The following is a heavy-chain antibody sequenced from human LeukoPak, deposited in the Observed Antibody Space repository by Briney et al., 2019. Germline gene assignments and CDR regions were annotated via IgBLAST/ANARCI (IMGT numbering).Heavy chain of an antibody. CDR2: IRSKANSYAT. J-gene: IGHJ6*03. Sequence: GGSLRLSCAASGFTFSGSAMHWVRQASGKGLERVGRIRSKANSYATAYAASVKGRFTISRDDSKTTAYLQMNRLKTEDTAVYYCTPTSTDMDVWGKGTTVTVSS. CDR3: TPTSTDMDV. D-gene: IGHD2-2*01. V-gene: IGHV3-73*01. CDR1: GFTFSGSA.